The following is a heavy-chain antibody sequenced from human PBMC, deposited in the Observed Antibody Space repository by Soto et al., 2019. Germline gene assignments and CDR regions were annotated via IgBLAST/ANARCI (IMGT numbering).Heavy chain of an antibody. CDR1: GFTFSSYA. V-gene: IGHV3-23*01. Sequence: GGSLRLSCAASGFTFSSYAMSWVRQAPGKGLEWVSAISGSGGSTYYADSVKGRFTISRDNSKNTLYLQMNSLRAEDTAVYYCAKPRTGKGVAACQYYYGMDVWGQGTTVTVSS. CDR2: ISGSGGST. J-gene: IGHJ6*02. D-gene: IGHD2-15*01. CDR3: AKPRTGKGVAACQYYYGMDV.